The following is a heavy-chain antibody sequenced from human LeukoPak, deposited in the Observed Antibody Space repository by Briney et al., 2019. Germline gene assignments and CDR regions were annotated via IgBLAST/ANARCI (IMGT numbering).Heavy chain of an antibody. D-gene: IGHD6-6*01. CDR1: GYTFTDYY. V-gene: IGHV1-2*02. CDR2: INPNSGVT. CDR3: ARRESTSSNFDWFDP. J-gene: IGHJ5*02. Sequence: ASVKVSCKGSGYTFTDYYIHWVRQAPGQGLEWMGWINPNSGVTNYAQRFQGRVTMTRDTSISTVYMELSRLRSDDTAVYYCARRESTSSNFDWFDPWGQGTLVTVSS.